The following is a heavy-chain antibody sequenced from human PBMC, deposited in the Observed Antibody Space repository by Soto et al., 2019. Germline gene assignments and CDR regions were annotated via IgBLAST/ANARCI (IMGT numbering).Heavy chain of an antibody. CDR3: ARRTIVVVPAAIRGALFDP. CDR2: IHYSGST. D-gene: IGHD2-2*01. V-gene: IGHV4-39*01. CDR1: GGSISSNSYY. J-gene: IGHJ5*02. Sequence: PSETLSLTCTVSGGSISSNSYYWGWVRQPPGKGLEWIGTIHYSGSTYYNPSLKSRVTISVDTSKNQFSLKLSSVTAADTAVYYCARRTIVVVPAAIRGALFDPWGQGTLVTVSS.